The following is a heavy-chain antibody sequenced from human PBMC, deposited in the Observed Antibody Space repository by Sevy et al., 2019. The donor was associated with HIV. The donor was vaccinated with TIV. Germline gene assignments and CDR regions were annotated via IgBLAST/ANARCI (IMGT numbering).Heavy chain of an antibody. CDR2: ISAYNGNT. CDR1: GYTFTSYG. Sequence: ASVKDSCKASGYTFTSYGISWVRQAPGQGLEWMGWISAYNGNTNYAQKLQGRVTMTTDTSTSTAYMELRSLRSDDTAVYYCAREKPIAAAGPMDVWGQGTTVTVSS. CDR3: AREKPIAAAGPMDV. V-gene: IGHV1-18*01. D-gene: IGHD6-13*01. J-gene: IGHJ6*02.